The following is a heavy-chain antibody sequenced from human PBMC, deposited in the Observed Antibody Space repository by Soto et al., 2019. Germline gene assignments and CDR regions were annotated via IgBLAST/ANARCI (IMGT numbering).Heavy chain of an antibody. J-gene: IGHJ4*02. CDR2: MFYGGST. CDR3: ARTLYVDIVATGF. CDR1: GGSISSSSYH. V-gene: IGHV4-39*01. D-gene: IGHD5-12*01. Sequence: QLQLQASGPGLVKPSETLSLTCTVSGGSISSSSYHWGWIRQPPGKGLEWIGSMFYGGSTYYNPSLKSRVTISVDTSKSQFSLKLSSVTAADTAVYYCARTLYVDIVATGFWGQGTLVTVSS.